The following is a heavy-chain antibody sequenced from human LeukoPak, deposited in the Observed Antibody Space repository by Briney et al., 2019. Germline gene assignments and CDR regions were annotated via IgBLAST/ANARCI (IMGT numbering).Heavy chain of an antibody. CDR1: GYTFSTYY. CDR2: IHPTDGST. D-gene: IGHD1-1*01. Sequence: ASVKVSCKTSGYTFSTYYMHWVRQAPGQGLEWLGIIHPTDGSTSYTQKIQGRVTMTRDTATGTVYLELSSLRSEDTAVYWCARYVPWRTPNDYWGQGTLVTVSS. V-gene: IGHV1-46*01. CDR3: ARYVPWRTPNDY. J-gene: IGHJ4*02.